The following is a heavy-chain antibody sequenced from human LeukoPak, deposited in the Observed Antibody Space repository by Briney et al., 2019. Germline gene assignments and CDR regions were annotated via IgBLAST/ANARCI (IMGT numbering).Heavy chain of an antibody. D-gene: IGHD5-18*01. CDR2: ISYDGSNK. J-gene: IGHJ6*02. Sequence: GGSLRLSRAASGFTFSSYAIHWARQAPGKGLEWVAVISYDGSNKYYGDSVKGRFTISRDNSKNTLYLQMNSLRAEDTAVYYCARDFGDTARYYYGLDVWGHGTTVTVSS. CDR1: GFTFSSYA. CDR3: ARDFGDTARYYYGLDV. V-gene: IGHV3-30-3*01.